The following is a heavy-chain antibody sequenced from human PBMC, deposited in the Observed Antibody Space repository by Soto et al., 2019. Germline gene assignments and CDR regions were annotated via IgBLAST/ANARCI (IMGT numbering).Heavy chain of an antibody. D-gene: IGHD5-12*01. Sequence: QVQLVQSGGEVKKPGASVTVSCKASGYTFINYHITWVRQAPGQGLEWMAWINTYNGMTDYAQRFQGWVTMTRDTATTTAYMELRNRGSADPAVYFCAKSPRGGMATAWGQGTLSPSPQ. CDR3: AKSPRGGMATA. CDR1: GYTFINYH. CDR2: INTYNGMT. V-gene: IGHV1-18*01. J-gene: IGHJ5*02.